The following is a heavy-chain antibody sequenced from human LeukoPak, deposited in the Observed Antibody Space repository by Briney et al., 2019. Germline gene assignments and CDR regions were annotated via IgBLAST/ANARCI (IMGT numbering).Heavy chain of an antibody. D-gene: IGHD1-26*01. J-gene: IGHJ5*02. Sequence: SETLSLTCTVSGGSISSSSYYWGWIRQPPGKGLEWIGSIYYSGSTYYNPSLKSRVTISVDTSKNQFSLKLSSVTAADTAVYYCARDLAGATTFDPWGQGTLVTVSS. CDR1: GGSISSSSYY. CDR2: IYYSGST. CDR3: ARDLAGATTFDP. V-gene: IGHV4-39*07.